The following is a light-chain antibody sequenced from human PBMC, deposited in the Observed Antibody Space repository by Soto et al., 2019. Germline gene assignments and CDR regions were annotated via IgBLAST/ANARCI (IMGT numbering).Light chain of an antibody. Sequence: EIGLTQSPGTLSLSPGEIATLSCRASPSVRSSYLAWYQQKPGQAPRLLIHGASSRATGIPDRFSGSGSGTDFTLTISRLEPEDFAVYYCQQYGSSRTFGQGTKVEIK. J-gene: IGKJ1*01. V-gene: IGKV3-20*01. CDR3: QQYGSSRT. CDR2: GAS. CDR1: PSVRSSY.